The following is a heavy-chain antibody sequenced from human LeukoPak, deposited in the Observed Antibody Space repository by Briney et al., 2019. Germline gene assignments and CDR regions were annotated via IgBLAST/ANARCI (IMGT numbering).Heavy chain of an antibody. J-gene: IGHJ4*02. CDR3: AREQWFRWEF. V-gene: IGHV3-11*01. D-gene: IGHD3-10*01. Sequence: GGSLRLSCAASGFVVNDYYMNWIRLAPGKGLEWVSYISSRDNLIYYADSVKGRFTISTDNAKNAVFLQLNRLTVEDTAVYYCAREQWFRWEFWGQGVLVTVSS. CDR2: ISSRDNLI. CDR1: GFVVNDYY.